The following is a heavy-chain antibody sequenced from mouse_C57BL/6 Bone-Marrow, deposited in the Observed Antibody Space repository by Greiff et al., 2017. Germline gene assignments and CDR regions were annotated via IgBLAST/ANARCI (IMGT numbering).Heavy chain of an antibody. V-gene: IGHV14-4*01. CDR1: GFNIKDDY. CDR2: IDPENGDT. D-gene: IGHD1-1*01. Sequence: EVKLQQSGAELVRPGASVKLSCTASGFNIKDDYMHWVKQRPEQGLEWIGWIDPENGDTEYASKVQGKATITADPSSNTAYLQLSSLQSEDTAVYYCTTSCSGSSFDYGGQGTTLTVSS. J-gene: IGHJ2*01. CDR3: TTSCSGSSFDY.